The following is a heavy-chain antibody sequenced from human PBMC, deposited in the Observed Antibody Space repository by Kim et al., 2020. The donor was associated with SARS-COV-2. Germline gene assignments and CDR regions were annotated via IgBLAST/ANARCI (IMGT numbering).Heavy chain of an antibody. CDR1: GGSISSSSYY. CDR2: IYYSGST. J-gene: IGHJ2*01. Sequence: SETLSLTCTVSGGSISSSSYYWGWIRQPPGKGLEWIGSIYYSGSTYYNPSLKSRVTISVDTSKNQFSLKLSSVTAADTAVYYCARESLDSSSWVGYFDLWGRGTLVTVSS. D-gene: IGHD6-13*01. CDR3: ARESLDSSSWVGYFDL. V-gene: IGHV4-39*07.